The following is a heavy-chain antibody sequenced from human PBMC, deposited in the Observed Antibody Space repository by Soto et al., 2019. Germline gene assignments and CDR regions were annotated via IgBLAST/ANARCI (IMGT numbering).Heavy chain of an antibody. CDR2: IYYSGNT. CDR3: ARGRHRYGISAY. Sequence: PSETLYLTCTVSDGSISSYYWSWIRQPPGKGLEWIGYIYYSGNTNYNPSLKSRVTISVDTSKNQFSLKLSSVTAADTAVYYCARGRHRYGISAYWRYRTLVRASS. CDR1: DGSISSYY. V-gene: IGHV4-59*01. D-gene: IGHD1-20*01. J-gene: IGHJ4*01.